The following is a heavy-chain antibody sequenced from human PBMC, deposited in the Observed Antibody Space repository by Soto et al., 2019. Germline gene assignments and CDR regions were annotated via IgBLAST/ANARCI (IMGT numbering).Heavy chain of an antibody. CDR2: LSSDGFGA. J-gene: IGHJ4*02. V-gene: IGHV3-74*03. D-gene: IGHD3-16*01. CDR1: VFSLSPYW. CDR3: ARDLGGPDY. Sequence: PGWSLRLSCSASVFSLSPYWMHWCRQVPGRGLEWVARLSSDGFGAAYADSVKGRFFISRDIARNTLSLQMNSLRADDTAVYYCARDLGGPDYWGRGTSVTVSS.